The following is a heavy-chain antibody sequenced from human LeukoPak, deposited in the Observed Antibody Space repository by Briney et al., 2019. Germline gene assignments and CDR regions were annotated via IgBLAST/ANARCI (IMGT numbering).Heavy chain of an antibody. J-gene: IGHJ4*02. CDR3: ARDGVSGD. CDR2: IDSGGKT. Sequence: GGSLRLSCAASGFTVSGYYMSWVGQAPGKGLEWVSVIDSGGKTYYADSVKGRFAISRDNSKNTLYLQMNSLRAEDTAVYYCARDGVSGDWGQGTLVTVSS. CDR1: GFTVSGYY. V-gene: IGHV3-66*01. D-gene: IGHD5/OR15-5a*01.